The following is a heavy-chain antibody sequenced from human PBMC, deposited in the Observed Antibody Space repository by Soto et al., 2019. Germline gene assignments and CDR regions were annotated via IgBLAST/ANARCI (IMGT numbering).Heavy chain of an antibody. D-gene: IGHD2-15*01. CDR3: AREGPIGEYYGMDV. Sequence: QVQMVQSGAEVKKPGASVKVSCKASGYTFTRYYMHWLRQAPGQGPEWMGVINPSAATSTYAQRFQGRVTMTWDTSTSTVNMELTSLRSDDTAVYYCAREGPIGEYYGMDVWGQGTAVAVSS. J-gene: IGHJ6*02. CDR1: GYTFTRYY. CDR2: INPSAATS. V-gene: IGHV1-46*01.